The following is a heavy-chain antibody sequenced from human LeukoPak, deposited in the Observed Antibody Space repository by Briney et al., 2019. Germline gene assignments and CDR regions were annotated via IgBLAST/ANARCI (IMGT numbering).Heavy chain of an antibody. J-gene: IGHJ4*02. CDR1: GGSISSSSYY. Sequence: SETLSLTCTVSGGSISSSSYYWGWIRQPPGKGLEWIGSIYYSGSTYYNPSLKSRVTISVDTSKNQFSLKLSSVTAADTAVYYCASPPAGVVVHYPTTFDYWGQGTLVTVSS. V-gene: IGHV4-39*07. CDR2: IYYSGST. D-gene: IGHD3-3*01. CDR3: ASPPAGVVVHYPTTFDY.